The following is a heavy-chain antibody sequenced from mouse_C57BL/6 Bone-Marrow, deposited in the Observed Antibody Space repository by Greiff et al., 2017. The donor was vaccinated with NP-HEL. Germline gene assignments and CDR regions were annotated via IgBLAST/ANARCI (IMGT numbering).Heavy chain of an antibody. Sequence: EVQRVESGEGLVKPGGSLKLSCAASGFTFSSYAMSWVRQTPEKRLEWVAYISSGGDYIYYADTVKGRFTISRDNARNTLYLQMSSLKSEDTAMYYCTRGDPYFPGWYFDVWGTGTTVTVSS. J-gene: IGHJ1*03. V-gene: IGHV5-9-1*02. D-gene: IGHD2-10*01. CDR2: ISSGGDYI. CDR3: TRGDPYFPGWYFDV. CDR1: GFTFSSYA.